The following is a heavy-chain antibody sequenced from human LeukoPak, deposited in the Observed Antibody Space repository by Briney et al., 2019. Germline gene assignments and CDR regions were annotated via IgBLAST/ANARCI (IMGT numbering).Heavy chain of an antibody. Sequence: GGSLRLSCAASGFTVSSNYMSWVRQAPGKGLEWVSVIYSGGSTYYADSVKGRFTISRDNSKNTLYLQMNSLRAEDTAVYYCARLQPGYYFDYWGQGTLATVSS. D-gene: IGHD2-2*01. CDR3: ARLQPGYYFDY. CDR2: IYSGGST. CDR1: GFTVSSNY. J-gene: IGHJ4*02. V-gene: IGHV3-53*01.